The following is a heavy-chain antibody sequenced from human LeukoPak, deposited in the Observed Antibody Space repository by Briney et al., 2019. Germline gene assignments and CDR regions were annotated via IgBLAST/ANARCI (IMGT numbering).Heavy chain of an antibody. J-gene: IGHJ6*02. CDR2: IYPGDSNS. Sequence: GESLKISCNASGYSFTNYCIAWVRQMPGKGLEWMGIIYPGDSNSKYSPSFQGQVTISADKFISTAYLQWSNLKAADTATYYCARFGTTGRNYGMDVWGQGTTITVSS. D-gene: IGHD1-14*01. V-gene: IGHV5-51*01. CDR1: GYSFTNYC. CDR3: ARFGTTGRNYGMDV.